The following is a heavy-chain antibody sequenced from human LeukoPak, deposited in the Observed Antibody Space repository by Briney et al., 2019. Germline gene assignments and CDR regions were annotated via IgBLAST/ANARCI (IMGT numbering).Heavy chain of an antibody. CDR1: GYTFTSYG. D-gene: IGHD3-3*01. Sequence: ASVKVSCKASGYTFTSYGISWVRQAPGQGLEWMGWISAYNGNTNYAQKLQGRVTMTTDTSTSTAYMELRSLRSDDTAVYYCVRGGGRHYDFWSAIYYYYGMDVWGQGTTVTVSS. CDR2: ISAYNGNT. J-gene: IGHJ6*02. V-gene: IGHV1-18*01. CDR3: VRGGGRHYDFWSAIYYYYGMDV.